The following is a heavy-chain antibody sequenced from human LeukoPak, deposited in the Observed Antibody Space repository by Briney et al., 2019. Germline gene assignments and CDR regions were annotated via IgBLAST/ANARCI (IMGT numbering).Heavy chain of an antibody. V-gene: IGHV3-48*01. Sequence: PVEPLDSPLVIDRFSHTISYADSVKGRFTTSRDSDKESVYLQMDSLRAEDTAVYYCARDKGSDWGQGTLVTVSS. CDR2: IDRFSHTI. J-gene: IGHJ4*02. CDR3: ARDKGSD.